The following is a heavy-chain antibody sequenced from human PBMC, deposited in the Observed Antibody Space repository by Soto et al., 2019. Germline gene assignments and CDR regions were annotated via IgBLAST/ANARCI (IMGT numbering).Heavy chain of an antibody. CDR1: GFTVSTNY. D-gene: IGHD3-10*01. Sequence: EVQLVESGGGLIQPGGSLRLSCAVPGFTVSTNYRCGVRQAPGRGLEGVSVIYSGGYTAYGDSVKGQFPISRDNSKNTLYLKTNSRRAAETAVYFCATSRGGGGYWGQGTLVTVSS. CDR3: ATSRGGGGY. J-gene: IGHJ4*02. CDR2: IYSGGYT. V-gene: IGHV3-53*01.